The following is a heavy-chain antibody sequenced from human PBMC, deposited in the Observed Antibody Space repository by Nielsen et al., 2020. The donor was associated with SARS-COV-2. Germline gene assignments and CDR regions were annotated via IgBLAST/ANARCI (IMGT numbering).Heavy chain of an antibody. D-gene: IGHD2/OR15-2a*01. CDR3: ASLPALNNYSDS. Sequence: SETLSLTCTVSAGSVSSGYYYWTWIRQPPGKGLEWIGHIHYSGSTSQNPSLKSRVTISLDTSKNQFSLKLPSVTAADTAVYYCASLPALNNYSDSWGQGTLVTVSS. V-gene: IGHV4-61*01. J-gene: IGHJ4*02. CDR2: IHYSGST. CDR1: AGSVSSGYYY.